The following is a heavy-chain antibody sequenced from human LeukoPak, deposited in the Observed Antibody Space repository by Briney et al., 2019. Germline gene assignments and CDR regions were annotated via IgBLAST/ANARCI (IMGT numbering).Heavy chain of an antibody. J-gene: IGHJ4*02. CDR3: ARVRGNSDY. CDR2: ISYSGHS. Sequence: PSQTLSLTCSVSGVSITSDTYFWTWMPQHPGQGLEWIGYISYSGHSYYNPSLQSRLTIFRDTSRNQFSLRLRSVAAADTAVYYCARVRGNSDYWGQGTLVTVSS. D-gene: IGHD3-16*01. CDR1: GVSITSDTYF. V-gene: IGHV4-31*03.